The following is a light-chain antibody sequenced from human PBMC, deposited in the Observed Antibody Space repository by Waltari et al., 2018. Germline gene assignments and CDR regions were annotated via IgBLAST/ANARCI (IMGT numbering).Light chain of an antibody. J-gene: IGLJ2*01. V-gene: IGLV3-19*01. CDR1: SLRSYY. CDR2: AKN. CDR3: HSRDASGVAGS. Sequence: SSELTQDPAVSVAMGPTVRITCQGHSLRSYYSSWYQQRPGQAPILFIYAKNIRPSGVPDRFSGSSSHNTGSLTITGAQAEDEASYYCHSRDASGVAGSFGGGTKLTVL.